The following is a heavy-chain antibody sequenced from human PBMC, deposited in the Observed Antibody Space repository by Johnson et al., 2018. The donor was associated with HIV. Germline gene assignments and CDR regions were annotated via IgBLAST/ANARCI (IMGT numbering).Heavy chain of an antibody. V-gene: IGHV3-NL1*01. CDR1: GFTFSSHP. CDR2: IYSGGST. CDR3: ARPTSQIHLWTDAFDI. J-gene: IGHJ3*02. Sequence: QVQLVESGGGVAQPGTSLRLSCAASGFTFSSHPMNWVRQAPRKGLEWVSVIYSGGSTYYADSVKGRFTISRDNSKNTLYLQMNSLRAEDTAVYFCARPTSQIHLWTDAFDIWGQGTMVTVSS. D-gene: IGHD5-18*01.